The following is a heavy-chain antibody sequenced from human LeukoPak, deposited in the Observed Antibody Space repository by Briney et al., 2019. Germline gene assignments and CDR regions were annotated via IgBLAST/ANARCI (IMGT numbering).Heavy chain of an antibody. V-gene: IGHV3-23*01. Sequence: GGSLRLSCVASGFSFRKYSMSWVRQAPGQGLEWVSSITGREGNTYAADSVKGRFTISRDSSEDTLDLQMDSLRAEDTAIYYCAKAIHYLDRCDDFDVWGRGTMVIVSS. CDR1: GFSFRKYS. CDR2: ITGREGNT. J-gene: IGHJ3*01. CDR3: AKAIHYLDRCDDFDV. D-gene: IGHD2-2*03.